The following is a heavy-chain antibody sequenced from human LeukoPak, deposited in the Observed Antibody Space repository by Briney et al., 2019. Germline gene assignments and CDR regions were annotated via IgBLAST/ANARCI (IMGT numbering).Heavy chain of an antibody. V-gene: IGHV1-69*13. CDR3: AKDWRWLGERMFDY. CDR1: GGTFSSYA. CDR2: IIPIFGTA. D-gene: IGHD3-10*01. J-gene: IGHJ4*02. Sequence: SVKVSCKASGGTFSSYAISWVRQAPGQGLEWMGGIIPIFGTANYAQKFQGRVTITADESTSTAYMELSSLRSEDTAVYYCAKDWRWLGERMFDYWGQGTLVTVSS.